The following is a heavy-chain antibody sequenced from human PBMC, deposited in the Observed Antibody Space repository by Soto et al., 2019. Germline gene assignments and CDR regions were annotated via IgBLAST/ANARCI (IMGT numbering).Heavy chain of an antibody. D-gene: IGHD5-18*01. CDR3: ARTLYSYGPRFDY. CDR1: GGPISSYY. J-gene: IGHJ4*02. Sequence: SETLSLTCTVSGGPISSYYWSWIRQPPGKGLEWIGYMYNTGSTIYNPSLKSRVTISVDTSKNQFSLKLNSVTAADTAVYYCARTLYSYGPRFDYWGQGTLVTVSS. V-gene: IGHV4-59*01. CDR2: MYNTGST.